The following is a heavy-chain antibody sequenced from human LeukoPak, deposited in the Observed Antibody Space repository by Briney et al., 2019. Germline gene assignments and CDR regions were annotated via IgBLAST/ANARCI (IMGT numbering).Heavy chain of an antibody. Sequence: ASVKVSCKASGYTFTGYYIHWVRQAPGQGLEWMGWINPNSGGTIYAQKFQGRVTMTEDTSTDTAYMELSSLRSEDTAVYYCATARAVRGVIGAFDIWGQGTMVTVSS. D-gene: IGHD3-10*01. CDR2: INPNSGGT. V-gene: IGHV1-2*02. J-gene: IGHJ3*02. CDR3: ATARAVRGVIGAFDI. CDR1: GYTFTGYY.